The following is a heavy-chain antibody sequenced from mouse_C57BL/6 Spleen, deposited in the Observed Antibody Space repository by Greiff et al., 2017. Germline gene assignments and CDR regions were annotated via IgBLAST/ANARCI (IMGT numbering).Heavy chain of an antibody. D-gene: IGHD2-3*01. CDR2: IYPGDGDT. CDR1: GYAFSSSW. Sequence: QVQLKQSGPELVKPGASVKISCTASGYAFSSSWMNWVKQRPGKGLEWIGRIYPGDGDTNYNGKFKGKATLTANKSSSTAYMQLSSLTSEDAAVYCCAREDGYWGQGTTLTVSS. V-gene: IGHV1-82*01. CDR3: AREDGY. J-gene: IGHJ2*01.